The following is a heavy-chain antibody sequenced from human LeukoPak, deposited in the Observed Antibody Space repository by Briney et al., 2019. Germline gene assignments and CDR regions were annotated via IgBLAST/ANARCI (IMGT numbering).Heavy chain of an antibody. D-gene: IGHD5/OR15-5a*01. J-gene: IGHJ6*02. CDR1: GGSFSGYY. CDR3: ASFIYPGYYGMDV. V-gene: IGHV4-34*01. Sequence: SETLSLTCAVYGGSFSGYYWSWIRQPPGKGLEWIGEINHSGSTNYNPSLKSRVAISVDTSKNQFSLKLSSVTAADTAVYYCASFIYPGYYGMDVWGQGTTVTVSS. CDR2: INHSGST.